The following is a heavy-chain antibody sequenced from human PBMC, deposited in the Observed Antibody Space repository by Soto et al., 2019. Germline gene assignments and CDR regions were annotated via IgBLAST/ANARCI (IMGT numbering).Heavy chain of an antibody. CDR3: AKIRPRTTYRAARPYGMDV. CDR2: ISGSGGST. CDR1: GFTFSSYA. Sequence: GGSLRLSCAASGFTFSSYAMSWVRQAPGKGLEWVSAISGSGGSTYYADSVKGRFTISRDNSKNTLYLQMNSLRAEDTAVYYCAKIRPRTTYRAARPYGMDVWGQGTTVTVSS. J-gene: IGHJ6*02. V-gene: IGHV3-23*01. D-gene: IGHD6-6*01.